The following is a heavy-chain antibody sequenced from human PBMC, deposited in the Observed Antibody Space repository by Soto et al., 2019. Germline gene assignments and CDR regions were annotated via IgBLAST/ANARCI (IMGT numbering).Heavy chain of an antibody. CDR3: ARLMMDRSWYFDWFDP. D-gene: IGHD6-13*01. CDR1: GGSISTASYY. V-gene: IGHV4-39*01. Sequence: QLQLQELGPGLVKPSETLSLTCTVSGGSISTASYYWGWIRQAPGKGLEWIASVNYAGTTYYSPSLKSRIAISIDTPKNQFSLKVNSVTAADTGLYFCARLMMDRSWYFDWFDPWGQGTLVTVSS. J-gene: IGHJ5*02. CDR2: VNYAGTT.